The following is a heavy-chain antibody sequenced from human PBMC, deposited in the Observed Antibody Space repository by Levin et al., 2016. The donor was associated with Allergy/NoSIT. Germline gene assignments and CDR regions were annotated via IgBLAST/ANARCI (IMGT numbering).Heavy chain of an antibody. V-gene: IGHV4-59*01. CDR3: VREYSTTDPAGIFGF. J-gene: IGHJ4*02. D-gene: IGHD2/OR15-2a*01. CDR1: GGSISGYH. Sequence: SETLSLTCTVSGGSISGYHWAWIRQPPGKGLEWIGYIYYTGNTNYNPSLKSRVTISLDTSENHISLTLSSVTAADTAVYYCVREYSTTDPAGIFGFWGRGTLVTVSS. CDR2: IYYTGNT.